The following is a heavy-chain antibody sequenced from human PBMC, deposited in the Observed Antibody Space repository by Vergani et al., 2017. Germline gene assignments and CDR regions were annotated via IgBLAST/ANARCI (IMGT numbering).Heavy chain of an antibody. J-gene: IGHJ4*02. D-gene: IGHD3-22*01. CDR2: ISGSGGST. CDR1: GFTFSRYA. V-gene: IGHV3-23*01. Sequence: EVQLLESGGGLVKPGGSLRLSCAASGFTFSRYAIGGVRQAPGRGLEWVSAISGSGGSTYYADSVKGRFTISRDNSKNTLYLQMNSLRAEDTAVYYCAKTHYDSSGYPLDYWGQGTLVTVSS. CDR3: AKTHYDSSGYPLDY.